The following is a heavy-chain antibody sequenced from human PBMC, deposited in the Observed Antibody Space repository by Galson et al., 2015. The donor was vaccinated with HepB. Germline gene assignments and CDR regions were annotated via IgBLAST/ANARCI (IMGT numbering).Heavy chain of an antibody. CDR3: AREIDPSGSYYYFDY. CDR1: GDSVSSNSAA. CDR2: TYYRSKWYN. D-gene: IGHD1-26*01. Sequence: CAISGDSVSSNSAAWNRIRQSPSRGLEWLGRTYYRSKWYNDYAVSVKSRITINPDTSKNQFSLQLNSVTPEDTAVYYCAREIDPSGSYYYFDYWGQGTLVTVSS. J-gene: IGHJ4*02. V-gene: IGHV6-1*01.